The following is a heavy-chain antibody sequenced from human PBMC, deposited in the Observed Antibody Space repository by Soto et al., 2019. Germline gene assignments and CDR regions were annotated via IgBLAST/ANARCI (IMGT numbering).Heavy chain of an antibody. CDR3: ARGPRGWPHIEFFDY. Sequence: QVQLVQSGAEVKNPGSSVKVSCKTSGGTFTNYNFHWVRQAPGQGLEWLGGVTPTYGSSHYAQRFQGRVNITADKSTRTAYMELSSLTSADPAVYYCARGPRGWPHIEFFDYWGQGTLVIVSS. J-gene: IGHJ4*02. V-gene: IGHV1-69*06. CDR2: VTPTYGSS. CDR1: GGTFTNYN.